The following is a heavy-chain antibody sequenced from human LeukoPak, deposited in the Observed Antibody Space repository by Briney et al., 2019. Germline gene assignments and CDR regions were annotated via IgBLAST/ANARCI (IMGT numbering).Heavy chain of an antibody. CDR3: ARARRSGGITLIRGVKDRGWFDS. D-gene: IGHD3-10*01. CDR2: ISYDGSNK. J-gene: IGHJ5*01. Sequence: GGSLRLSCAASGFTFSSYEMNWVRQTPGKGLGWVAVISYDGSNKYYTDSVKGRFTISRDNSKNTLYLQMNSLRAEDTAVHYCARARRSGGITLIRGVKDRGWFDSWGQGTLVTVSS. V-gene: IGHV3-30*03. CDR1: GFTFSSYE.